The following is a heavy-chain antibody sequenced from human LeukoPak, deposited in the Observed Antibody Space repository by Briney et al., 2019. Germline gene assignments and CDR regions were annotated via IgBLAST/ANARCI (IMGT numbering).Heavy chain of an antibody. CDR2: INSDGSST. D-gene: IGHD1-26*01. V-gene: IGHV3-74*01. Sequence: PGGSLRLSCAASGFTFSTYWMLWVRQAPGKGLVWVSRINSDGSSTSYADSVKGRFTISRDNAKNTRYLQMNSLRAEDTAVYYCARSLSRVSSGNPMDYWGQGTLVTVSS. CDR3: ARSLSRVSSGNPMDY. CDR1: GFTFSTYW. J-gene: IGHJ4*02.